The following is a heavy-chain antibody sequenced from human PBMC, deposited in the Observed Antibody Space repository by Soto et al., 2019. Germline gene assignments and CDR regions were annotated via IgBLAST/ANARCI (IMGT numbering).Heavy chain of an antibody. CDR1: GFTFDSPYSHG. D-gene: IGHD2-8*01. CDR3: LSWVSDHLDN. J-gene: IGHJ1*01. Sequence: GGSLRPSCAAYGFTFDSPYSHGMSWVRQSPGKGPEWVSTVSSNGANTQYAESVKGRFTRSKDDSRNTVHVHMNGLRAEDTDTYFCLSWVSDHLDNCGHGPPVTVSS. CDR2: VSSNGANT. V-gene: IGHV3-23*01.